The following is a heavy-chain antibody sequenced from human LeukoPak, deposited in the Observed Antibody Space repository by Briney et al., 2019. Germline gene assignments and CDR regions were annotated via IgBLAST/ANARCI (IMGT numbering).Heavy chain of an antibody. D-gene: IGHD5-24*01. V-gene: IGHV4-31*03. CDR2: IYYSGST. CDR3: ARERWVYDWFDP. Sequence: SETLSLTCTVSGGPLSSGGYYWRRIRQHPGKGLEWLGYIYYSGSTYYNPSLKSRVTISVDTSKNQLSLKMSPVTAADTAVYYWARERWVYDWFDPWGQGTLVTVSS. CDR1: GGPLSSGGYY. J-gene: IGHJ5*02.